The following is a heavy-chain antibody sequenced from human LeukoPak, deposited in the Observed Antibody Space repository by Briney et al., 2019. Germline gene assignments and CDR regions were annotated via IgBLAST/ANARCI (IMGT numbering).Heavy chain of an antibody. CDR3: ARGRGYSGYFDY. Sequence: ASVKVSCKASGCTFSSYAIRWVRQAPGQGLEWMGRIIPILGIANYAQKFQGRVTITADKSTSTAYMELSSLRSEDTAVYYCARGRGYSGYFDYWGQGTLVTVSS. CDR1: GCTFSSYA. CDR2: IIPILGIA. V-gene: IGHV1-69*04. J-gene: IGHJ4*02. D-gene: IGHD5-12*01.